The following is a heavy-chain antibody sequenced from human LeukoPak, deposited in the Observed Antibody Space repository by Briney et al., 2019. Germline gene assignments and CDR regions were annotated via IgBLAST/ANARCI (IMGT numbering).Heavy chain of an antibody. Sequence: PSETLSLTCAVSGASVITNSPYWAWIRQSPGRGPEWIETVYYSGSIYYNPSLKGRVTLSIDTSNNQFSLRLSSVTAADTAVYYCARHRGSGSTSIPFDSWGQGTLVTVSS. V-gene: IGHV4-39*01. CDR1: GASVITNSPY. CDR3: ARHRGSGSTSIPFDS. D-gene: IGHD3-10*01. J-gene: IGHJ4*02. CDR2: VYYSGSI.